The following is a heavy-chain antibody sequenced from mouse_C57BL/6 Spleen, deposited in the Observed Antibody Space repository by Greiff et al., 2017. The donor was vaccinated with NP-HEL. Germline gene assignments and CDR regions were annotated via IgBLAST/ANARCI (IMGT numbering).Heavy chain of an antibody. D-gene: IGHD3-3*01. CDR1: GFTFSSYA. V-gene: IGHV5-4*01. J-gene: IGHJ4*01. CDR3: ARDPLGQDAMDY. Sequence: EVKLMESGGGLVKPGGSLKLSCAASGFTFSSYAMSWVRQTPEKRLEWVATISDGGSYTYYPDNVKGRFTISRDNAKNNLYLQMSHLKSEDTAMYYCARDPLGQDAMDYWGQGTSVTVSS. CDR2: ISDGGSYT.